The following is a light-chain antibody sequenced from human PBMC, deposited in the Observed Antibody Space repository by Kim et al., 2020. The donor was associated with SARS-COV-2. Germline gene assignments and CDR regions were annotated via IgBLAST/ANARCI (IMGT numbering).Light chain of an antibody. J-gene: IGKJ4*01. V-gene: IGKV3-20*01. CDR3: QQYGRSPLT. CDR1: QSVSSNY. CDR2: GAS. Sequence: EIVLTQSPGTLSLSPGERATLSCRASQSVSSNYLAWYQQKPGQAPRLLISGASSRATGIPDRFSGSGSGTDFTHTISGLEPEDFAVYYCQQYGRSPLTFGGGTKLEI.